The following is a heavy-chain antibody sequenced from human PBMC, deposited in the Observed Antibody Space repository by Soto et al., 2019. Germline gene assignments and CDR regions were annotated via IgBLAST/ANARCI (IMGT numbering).Heavy chain of an antibody. J-gene: IGHJ4*02. D-gene: IGHD2-8*02. CDR1: GLTFGHYW. CDR3: SRELELVDGFAH. CDR2: IKIDGSEK. Sequence: EVQMLQSGGVMVQPGGSLRLSCLGSGLTFGHYWMSWVRQAPGKGLAWVANIKIDGSEKYYVDSVKGRFDIARDNAKNSVFLQLNSLSTEDTAVYYFSRELELVDGFAHWGQGSLVIVSP. V-gene: IGHV3-7*03.